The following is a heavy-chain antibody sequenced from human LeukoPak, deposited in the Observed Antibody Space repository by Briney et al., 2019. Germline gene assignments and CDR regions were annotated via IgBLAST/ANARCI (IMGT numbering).Heavy chain of an antibody. D-gene: IGHD6-13*01. V-gene: IGHV1-2*02. Sequence: GASVKVSCKASGYTFTGYYMHWVRQAPGQGLEWMGWINPNSGGTNYAQKFQGRVTMTRDTSISTAYMELSRLRSDDTAVYYCARVAYYSSSWYVADYWGQGTLVTVSS. CDR2: INPNSGGT. CDR1: GYTFTGYY. J-gene: IGHJ4*02. CDR3: ARVAYYSSSWYVADY.